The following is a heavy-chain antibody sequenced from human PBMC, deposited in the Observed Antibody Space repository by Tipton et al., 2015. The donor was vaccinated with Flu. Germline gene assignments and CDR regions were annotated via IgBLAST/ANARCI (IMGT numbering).Heavy chain of an antibody. D-gene: IGHD3-10*01. Sequence: QLVQSGAEVKKPGASVKVSCKASGYTFTSYGISWVRQAPGQGLEWMGGIIPIFGTANYAQKFQGRVTITADESTSTAYMELSSLRSEDTAVYYCASPPTMVRGVRRDYYYYMDVWGKGTTVTVSS. CDR2: IIPIFGTA. V-gene: IGHV1-69*13. CDR3: ASPPTMVRGVRRDYYYYMDV. J-gene: IGHJ6*03. CDR1: GYTFTSYG.